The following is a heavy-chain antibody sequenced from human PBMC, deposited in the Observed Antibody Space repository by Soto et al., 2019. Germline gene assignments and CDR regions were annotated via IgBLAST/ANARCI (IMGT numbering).Heavy chain of an antibody. CDR3: ARTRDIVATTYFDY. CDR2: IYYSGST. Sequence: SSETLSLTCTVSGGSISSYYWSWIRQPPGKGLEWIGYIYYSGSTNYNPSLKSRVTISVDTSKNQFSLKLSSVTAADTAVYYCARTRDIVATTYFDYWGQGTLVTVSS. CDR1: GGSISSYY. D-gene: IGHD5-12*01. J-gene: IGHJ4*02. V-gene: IGHV4-59*08.